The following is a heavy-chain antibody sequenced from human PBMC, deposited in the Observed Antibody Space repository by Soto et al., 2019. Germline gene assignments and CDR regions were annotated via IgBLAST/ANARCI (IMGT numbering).Heavy chain of an antibody. D-gene: IGHD5-12*01. J-gene: IGHJ4*02. CDR2: IKSKTDGGTT. CDR1: GFTFSNAW. Sequence: EVQLVESGGGLVKPGGSLRLSCEASGFTFSNAWMSWVRQAPGKGLEWVGRIKSKTDGGTTDYAAPVKGSFTISRDDSNNTLYLKLNSLKTEDTAVYYCTIYHKTRGYSGYGTFDYWGQGTLVTVSS. V-gene: IGHV3-15*01. CDR3: TIYHKTRGYSGYGTFDY.